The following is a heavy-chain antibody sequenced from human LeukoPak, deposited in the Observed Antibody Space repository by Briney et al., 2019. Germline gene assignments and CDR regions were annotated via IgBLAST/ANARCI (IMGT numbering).Heavy chain of an antibody. V-gene: IGHV4-39*07. Sequence: PSETLSLTCTVSGGSISSSSYYWGWIRQPPGKGLEWIGSIYYSGSTYYDPSLKSRVTISVDTSKNQFSLKLSSVTAADTAVYYCARSFDRGSGSFYYFGYWGQGTLVTVSS. CDR3: ARSFDRGSGSFYYFGY. J-gene: IGHJ4*02. CDR2: IYYSGST. CDR1: GGSISSSSYY. D-gene: IGHD3-10*01.